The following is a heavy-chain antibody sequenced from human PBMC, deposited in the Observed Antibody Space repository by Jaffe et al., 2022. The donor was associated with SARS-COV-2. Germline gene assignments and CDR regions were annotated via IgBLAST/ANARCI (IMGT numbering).Heavy chain of an antibody. V-gene: IGHV3-23*04. D-gene: IGHD3-9*01. CDR3: ATASRPFEWLYYYFNY. CDR1: GFTFSTAV. CDR2: VTASGATT. Sequence: EVQLVESGGGLVQPGGSLRVSCAASGFTFSTAVMSWVRQAPGKGLEWISTVTASGATTYYADSVKGRFTISRENSKNTLYLQMNSLRGEDSAIYYCATASRPFEWLYYYFNYWGQGTLVTVSS. J-gene: IGHJ4*02.